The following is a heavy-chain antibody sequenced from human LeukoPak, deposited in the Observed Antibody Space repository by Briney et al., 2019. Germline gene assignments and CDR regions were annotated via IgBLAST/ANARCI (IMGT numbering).Heavy chain of an antibody. CDR2: ISGSGSAI. Sequence: PGGSLRLSCAASGFTFSDYYMNRIRQAPGKGLEWVSYISGSGSAIYYADSVKGRFTISRDNAKNSLYLQMNSLRVEDTAVYYCPRGSEWDLLGSCDRWGQGTLVTVSS. CDR3: PRGSEWDLLGSCDR. V-gene: IGHV3-11*04. D-gene: IGHD1-26*01. CDR1: GFTFSDYY. J-gene: IGHJ5*02.